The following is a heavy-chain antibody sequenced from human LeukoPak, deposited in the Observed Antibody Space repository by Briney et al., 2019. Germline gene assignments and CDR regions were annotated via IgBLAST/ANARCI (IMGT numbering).Heavy chain of an antibody. CDR1: GFTFDDYG. D-gene: IGHD3-22*01. CDR3: ARVYFDSSGYGNYFDY. J-gene: IGHJ4*02. Sequence: GGSLRLSCAASGFTFDDYGMTWVRLAPGKGLEWVSDINWNGGSTGYVDSVKGRFTISRDNAKNSLSLQMNSLRAEDTALYYCARVYFDSSGYGNYFDYWGQGTLVTVSS. V-gene: IGHV3-20*04. CDR2: INWNGGST.